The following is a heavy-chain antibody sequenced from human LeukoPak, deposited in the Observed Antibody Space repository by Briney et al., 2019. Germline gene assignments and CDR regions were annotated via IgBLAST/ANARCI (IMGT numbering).Heavy chain of an antibody. CDR2: ISYDGSNK. V-gene: IGHV3-30*04. CDR1: GFTFSSYA. CDR3: ARASMVNLDY. D-gene: IGHD5-18*01. Sequence: GRSLRLSCAASGFTFSSYAMHWVRQAPGKGLEWVAVISYDGSNKYYADSVKGRFTISRDNSKNTLYLQMNSLRAEDTAVYYCARASMVNLDYWGRGTVVTVSS. J-gene: IGHJ4*02.